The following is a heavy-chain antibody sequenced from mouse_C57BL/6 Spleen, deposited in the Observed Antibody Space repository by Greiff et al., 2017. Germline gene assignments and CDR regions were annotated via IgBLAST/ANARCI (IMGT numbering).Heavy chain of an antibody. CDR2: IYPGDGDT. CDR3: ARADGYYVHFDY. D-gene: IGHD2-3*01. CDR1: GYAFSSYW. Sequence: QVQLQQSGAELVKPGASVKISCKASGYAFSSYWMNWVQQRPGKGLGWIGQIYPGDGDTNYNGKFKGKATLTADKSSSTAYMQVSSLTSEDSAVYFCARADGYYVHFDYWGQGTTLTVSS. J-gene: IGHJ2*01. V-gene: IGHV1-80*01.